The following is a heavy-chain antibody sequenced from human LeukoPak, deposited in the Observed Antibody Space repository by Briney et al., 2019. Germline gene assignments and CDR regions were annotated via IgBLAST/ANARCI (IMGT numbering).Heavy chain of an antibody. CDR3: ATPGGSGSYLGGGDYFDY. D-gene: IGHD1-26*01. J-gene: IGHJ4*02. CDR2: ISYDGSNK. CDR1: GFIFSSYA. Sequence: PAGGSLRLSCAASGFIFSSYAMHWVRQAPGKGLEWVAVISYDGSNKYYADSVKGRFTISRDNSKNTLYLQMNSLRGEDTAVYYCATPGGSGSYLGGGDYFDYWGQGTLVIVSS. V-gene: IGHV3-30-3*01.